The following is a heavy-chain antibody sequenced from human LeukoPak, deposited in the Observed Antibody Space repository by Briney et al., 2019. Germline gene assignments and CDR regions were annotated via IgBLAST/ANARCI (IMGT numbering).Heavy chain of an antibody. Sequence: PSETLSLTCTVSGGSISSSSYYWGWIRQPPGKGLEWIGSIYYSGSTYYNPSLKSRVTISVDTSKNQFSLKLSSVTAADTAVYYCARKVGAHFDYWGQGTLVTVSS. CDR2: IYYSGST. CDR3: ARKVGAHFDY. CDR1: GGSISSSSYY. J-gene: IGHJ4*02. D-gene: IGHD1-26*01. V-gene: IGHV4-39*01.